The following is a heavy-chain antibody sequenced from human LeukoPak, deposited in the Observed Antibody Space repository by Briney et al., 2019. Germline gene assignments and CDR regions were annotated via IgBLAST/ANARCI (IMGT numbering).Heavy chain of an antibody. Sequence: SETLSLTCTVSGGSISTYYWSWIRQPPGKGLEWIGSIYYSGSTYYNPSLKSRVTISVDTSKNQFSLKLSSVTAADTAVYYCARNVRGVGRGLDYWGQGTLVTVSS. D-gene: IGHD3-10*02. CDR2: IYYSGST. J-gene: IGHJ4*02. CDR3: ARNVRGVGRGLDY. V-gene: IGHV4-39*07. CDR1: GGSISTYY.